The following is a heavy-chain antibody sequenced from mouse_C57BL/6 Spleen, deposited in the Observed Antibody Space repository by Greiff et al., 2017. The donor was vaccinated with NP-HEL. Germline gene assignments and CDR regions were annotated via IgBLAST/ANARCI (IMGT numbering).Heavy chain of an antibody. D-gene: IGHD1-1*01. V-gene: IGHV1-52*01. CDR2: IDPSDSET. CDR1: GYTFTSYW. J-gene: IGHJ2*01. CDR3: ARWATTVVREDY. Sequence: VQLQQPGAELVRPGSSVKLSCKASGYTFTSYWMHWVKQRPIQGLEWIGNIDPSDSETHYNQKFKDKATLTVDKSSSTAYMQLSSLTSEDSAVYYCARWATTVVREDYWGQGTTLTVSS.